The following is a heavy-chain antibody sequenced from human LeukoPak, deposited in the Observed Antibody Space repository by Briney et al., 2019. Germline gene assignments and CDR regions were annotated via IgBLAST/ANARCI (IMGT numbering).Heavy chain of an antibody. CDR3: ARLDLFGSGRSFDY. Sequence: GGSLRLSCAASEFTFSSYSMNWVRQAPGKGLEWVSSISSSSSYIYYADSVKGRFTISRDNAKNSLYLQMNSLKADDTAVYYCARLDLFGSGRSFDYWGQGTLVTVSS. D-gene: IGHD3-10*01. V-gene: IGHV3-21*01. CDR1: EFTFSSYS. J-gene: IGHJ4*02. CDR2: ISSSSSYI.